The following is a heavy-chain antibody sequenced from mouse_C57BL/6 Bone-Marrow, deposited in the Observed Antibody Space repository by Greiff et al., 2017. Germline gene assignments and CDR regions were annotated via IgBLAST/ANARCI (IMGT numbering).Heavy chain of an antibody. CDR1: GFTFSDYG. CDR3: ARCDCYGPFAY. J-gene: IGHJ3*01. CDR2: ISSGSSTT. V-gene: IGHV5-17*01. Sequence: EVQVVESGGGLVKPGGSLKLSCAASGFTFSDYGMHWVRQAPEKGLEWVAYISSGSSTTYYAATVKGRFTISRDTAKNTLFRQMTSLRSEITAFDYCARCDCYGPFAYWGQGTLVTVSA. D-gene: IGHD1-1*01.